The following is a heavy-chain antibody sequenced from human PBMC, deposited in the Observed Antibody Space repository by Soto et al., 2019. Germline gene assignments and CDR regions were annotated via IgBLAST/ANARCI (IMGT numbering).Heavy chain of an antibody. CDR2: IDPSDSYT. J-gene: IGHJ6*02. CDR1: GYSFTSYW. Sequence: PGESLKISCKGSGYSFTSYWISWVRQMPGKGLEWMGRIDPSDSYTNYSPSFQGHVTISADKSISTAYLQWSCLKASDTAMYYCARHAYISGGPYYGMDVWGQGTTVTVSS. D-gene: IGHD6-19*01. CDR3: ARHAYISGGPYYGMDV. V-gene: IGHV5-10-1*01.